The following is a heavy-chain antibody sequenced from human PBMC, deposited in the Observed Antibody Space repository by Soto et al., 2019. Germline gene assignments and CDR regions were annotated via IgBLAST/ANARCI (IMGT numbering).Heavy chain of an antibody. CDR3: ARRHGSTKNIGYYYGMDV. J-gene: IGHJ6*02. Sequence: GGSLRLSCAASGFTVSSNYMSWVRQAPGKGLEWVSVIYSGGSTYYADSVKGRFTISRDNAKNTLYLQMNSLRAEDTAVYYCARRHGSTKNIGYYYGMDVWGQGTTVTVSS. V-gene: IGHV3-53*01. CDR1: GFTVSSNY. D-gene: IGHD2-2*01. CDR2: IYSGGST.